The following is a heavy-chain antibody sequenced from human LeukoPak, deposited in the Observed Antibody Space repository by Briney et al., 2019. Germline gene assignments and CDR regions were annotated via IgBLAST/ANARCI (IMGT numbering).Heavy chain of an antibody. Sequence: SVKVSCKASGGTFSSYAISWVRQAPGQGLEWMGGIIPIFGTANHAQKFQGRVTITTDESTSTAYMELSSLRSEDTAVYYCARVNFGARIAAAGGYFDYWGQGTLVTVSS. D-gene: IGHD6-13*01. J-gene: IGHJ4*02. CDR2: IIPIFGTA. CDR1: GGTFSSYA. V-gene: IGHV1-69*05. CDR3: ARVNFGARIAAAGGYFDY.